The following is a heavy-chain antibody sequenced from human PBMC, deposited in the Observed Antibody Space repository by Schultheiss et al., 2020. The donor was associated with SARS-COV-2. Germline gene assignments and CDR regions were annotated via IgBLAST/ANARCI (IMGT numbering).Heavy chain of an antibody. CDR3: ARRRGGYPTGGDYYYYGMDV. CDR2: IIPIFGTA. J-gene: IGHJ6*02. V-gene: IGHV1-69*13. Sequence: SVKVSCKASGYTFTSYGISWVRQAPGQGLEWMGGIIPIFGTANYAQKFQGRVTITADESTSTAYMELSSLRSDDTAVYYCARRRGGYPTGGDYYYYGMDVWGQGTTVTVSS. D-gene: IGHD5-24*01. CDR1: GYTFTSYG.